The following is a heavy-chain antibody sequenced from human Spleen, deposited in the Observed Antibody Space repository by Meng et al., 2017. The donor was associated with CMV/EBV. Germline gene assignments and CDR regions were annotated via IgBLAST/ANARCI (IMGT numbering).Heavy chain of an antibody. CDR2: ISYDGSNK. Sequence: LSLTCAASGFTFTTFSVHWVRQAPGKGLEWVAVISYDGSNKYYADSVKGRFTISRDNSKNTLYLQMNSLRAEDTAVYYCARDLGQLVGSGAFDIWGQGTMVTVSS. CDR3: ARDLGQLVGSGAFDI. CDR1: GFTFTTFS. D-gene: IGHD6-6*01. V-gene: IGHV3-30-3*01. J-gene: IGHJ3*02.